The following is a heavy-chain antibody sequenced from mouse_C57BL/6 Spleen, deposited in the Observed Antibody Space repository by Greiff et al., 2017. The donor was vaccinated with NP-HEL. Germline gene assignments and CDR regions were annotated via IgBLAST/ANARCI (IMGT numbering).Heavy chain of an antibody. CDR2: IYPGDGDT. J-gene: IGHJ2*01. V-gene: IGHV1-82*01. CDR3: ARWGYDNFDY. D-gene: IGHD2-2*01. CDR1: GYAFISSW. Sequence: QVQLQQSGPELVKPGASVKISCKASGYAFISSWMNWVKQRPGKGLEWIGRIYPGDGDTNYKGKFKGKATLTADKSSSTAYMQLSSLTSEDSAVYFCARWGYDNFDYWGQGTTLAVSS.